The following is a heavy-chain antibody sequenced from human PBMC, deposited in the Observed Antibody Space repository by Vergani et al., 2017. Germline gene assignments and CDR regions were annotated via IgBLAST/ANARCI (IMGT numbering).Heavy chain of an antibody. V-gene: IGHV1-2*02. D-gene: IGHD5-18*01. CDR2: INPNSGGT. CDR3: ARTHLRVNTAMVHY. CDR1: GYTFTGYY. Sequence: QVQLVQSGAEVKKPGASVKVSCKASGYTFTGYYMHWVRQAPGQGLEWMGWINPNSGGTNYAQKFQGRVTMTRDTSISTAYMELSKLTSDDTAVYYCARTHLRVNTAMVHYWGQGTLVTVSS. J-gene: IGHJ4*02.